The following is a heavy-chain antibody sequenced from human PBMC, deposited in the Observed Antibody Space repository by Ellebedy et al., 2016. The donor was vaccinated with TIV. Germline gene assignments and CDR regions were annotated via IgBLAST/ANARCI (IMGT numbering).Heavy chain of an antibody. CDR1: GFRFSDYW. Sequence: PGGSLRLSCATPGFRFSDYWLAWVRQAPGKGLEWVANIREDGGYKYYLDSVKGRFTISRDDAETTTFLQMNSLRAEDTALYFCARVGRSPHNWSFDYWGQGTLVTVSS. J-gene: IGHJ4*02. D-gene: IGHD5-24*01. CDR2: IREDGGYK. V-gene: IGHV3-7*01. CDR3: ARVGRSPHNWSFDY.